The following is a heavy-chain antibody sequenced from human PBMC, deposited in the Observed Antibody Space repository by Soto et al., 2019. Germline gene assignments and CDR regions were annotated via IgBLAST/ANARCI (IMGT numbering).Heavy chain of an antibody. D-gene: IGHD2-21*02. CDR3: ATPDVEENAYCGGDCYSAYYGKDV. J-gene: IGHJ6*02. CDR1: GGTFSSYA. V-gene: IGHV1-69*13. CDR2: IIPIFGTA. Sequence: GASVKVSCKASGGTFSSYAISWVRQAPGQGLEWMGGIIPIFGTANYAQKFQGRVTITADESTSTAYMELSSLRSEDTAVYYCATPDVEENAYCGGDCYSAYYGKDVWGQGTTVTVSS.